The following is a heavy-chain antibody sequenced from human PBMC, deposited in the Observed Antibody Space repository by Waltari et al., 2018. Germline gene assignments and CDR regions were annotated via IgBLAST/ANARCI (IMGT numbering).Heavy chain of an antibody. V-gene: IGHV1-69*01. CDR2: LIPILGTT. CDR1: GGTFSRNV. Sequence: QVQLEQSGAEVKKPGSSVKVSCKASGGTFSRNVVSWVRQARGQGLEWMGGLIPILGTTHYAQKFQDRRTTAADASTNTVYMELNGLRSEDTGVYFCASRSTGDRDYWGQGTLVTVSS. CDR3: ASRSTGDRDY. J-gene: IGHJ4*02. D-gene: IGHD7-27*01.